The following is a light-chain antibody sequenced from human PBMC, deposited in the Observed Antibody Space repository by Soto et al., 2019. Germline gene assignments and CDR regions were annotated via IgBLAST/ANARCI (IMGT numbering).Light chain of an antibody. CDR2: AAS. J-gene: IGKJ4*01. CDR3: QQLNS. V-gene: IGKV1-9*01. Sequence: DIQLTQSPSFLSASVGDRVTITCRASQGISSYLAWYQQKPGKAPKLLIYAASTSQSGVPSSFSGSGSGTEFTLTISSLQPEDFATYYCQQLNSFGGGTKVEIK. CDR1: QGISSY.